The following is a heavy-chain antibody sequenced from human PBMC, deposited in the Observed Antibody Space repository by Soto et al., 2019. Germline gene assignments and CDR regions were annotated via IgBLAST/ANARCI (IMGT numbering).Heavy chain of an antibody. CDR3: ARDRCSSTSCYNTYYYDYWMDG. CDR2: IIPIFGTA. Sequence: SLKVSCKASGGTISSYAISWVRQAPGQGLEWMGGIIPIFGTANYAQKFQGRVTITADESTSTAYMELSSLRSEDTAVYYCARDRCSSTSCYNTYYYDYWMDGCG. J-gene: IGHJ6*02. D-gene: IGHD2-2*02. CDR1: GGTISSYA. V-gene: IGHV1-69*13.